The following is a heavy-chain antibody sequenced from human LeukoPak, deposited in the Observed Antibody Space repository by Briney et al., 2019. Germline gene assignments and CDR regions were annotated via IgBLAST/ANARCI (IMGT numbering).Heavy chain of an antibody. J-gene: IGHJ4*02. CDR2: INTDGSYS. V-gene: IGHV3-74*01. CDR3: ARDFDGPRASDY. D-gene: IGHD4-17*01. CDR1: GFTFSYFW. Sequence: GGSLRLSCAASGFTFSYFWMHWFRQTPGKGLVWVSCINTDGSYSSCADSVKGRFTISRDNVRNTLYLQMNSLRAEDSAVYYCARDFDGPRASDYWGQGISVTVSS.